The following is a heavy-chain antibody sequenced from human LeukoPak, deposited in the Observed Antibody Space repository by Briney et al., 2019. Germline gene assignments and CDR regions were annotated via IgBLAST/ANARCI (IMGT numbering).Heavy chain of an antibody. CDR3: ARDLAGPNDAFDI. Sequence: PSETLSLTCTVSGGSLSSNYWSWLRQPPGKRLEWIGYISYSGSTNYNPSLKSRVTISVDTSKTQFSLNLRSVTAADTAVYYCARDLAGPNDAFDIWGQGTMVTVSS. J-gene: IGHJ3*02. D-gene: IGHD6-19*01. V-gene: IGHV4-59*01. CDR1: GGSLSSNY. CDR2: ISYSGST.